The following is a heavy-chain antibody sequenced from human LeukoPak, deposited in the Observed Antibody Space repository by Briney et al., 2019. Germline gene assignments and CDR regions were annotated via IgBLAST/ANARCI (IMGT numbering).Heavy chain of an antibody. CDR1: TFTFSTYW. J-gene: IGHJ4*02. CDR3: ARDPGSSSFDY. V-gene: IGHV3-7*01. CDR2: INQDGSVK. D-gene: IGHD6-13*01. Sequence: GGSLRLSCAASTFTFSTYWMTWVRQAPGKGPEFVANINQDGSVKNYVDSVKGRFTISRDNAKNSLYLQMNSLRADDTAVYYCARDPGSSSFDYWGQGTLVTV.